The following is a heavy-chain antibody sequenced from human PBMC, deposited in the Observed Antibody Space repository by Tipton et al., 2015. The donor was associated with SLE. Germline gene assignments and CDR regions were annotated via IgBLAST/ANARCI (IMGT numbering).Heavy chain of an antibody. Sequence: RSLRLSCAASGFTFSSYGMHWVRQAPGKGLEWVAVIWYDGSNKYYADSVKGRFTISRDNSKNTLYLQMNSLRAEDTAVYYCARGVNDYSTTANYFDCWGQGTLVTVSS. V-gene: IGHV3-33*01. D-gene: IGHD4-11*01. CDR1: GFTFSSYG. J-gene: IGHJ4*02. CDR2: IWYDGSNK. CDR3: ARGVNDYSTTANYFDC.